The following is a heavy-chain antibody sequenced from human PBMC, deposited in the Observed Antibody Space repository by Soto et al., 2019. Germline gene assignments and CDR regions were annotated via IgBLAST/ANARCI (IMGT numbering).Heavy chain of an antibody. J-gene: IGHJ5*02. Sequence: GGSLRLSCATSGFTFTTFHMSWVRQAPGKGLEWVANIKKDGSEQNYVDSVKGRFSISRDNVRNSLYLQMNSLRVEDTAVYYCVRDARGEDTPYNGFGPWGQGALVTVLL. D-gene: IGHD3-10*01. V-gene: IGHV3-7*01. CDR3: VRDARGEDTPYNGFGP. CDR1: GFTFTTFH. CDR2: IKKDGSEQ.